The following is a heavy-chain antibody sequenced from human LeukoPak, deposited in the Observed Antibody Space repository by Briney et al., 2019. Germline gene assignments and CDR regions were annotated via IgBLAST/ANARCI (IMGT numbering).Heavy chain of an antibody. Sequence: ASVKLSCKASGYTFTSYDINWVRQATGQGLEWMGWMNPNSGNTGYAQKFQGRVTMTRNTSISTAYMELSSLRSEDTAVYYCARGPEVDIVATILGVWFDPWGQGTLVTVSS. V-gene: IGHV1-8*01. CDR3: ARGPEVDIVATILGVWFDP. J-gene: IGHJ5*02. D-gene: IGHD5-12*01. CDR1: GYTFTSYD. CDR2: MNPNSGNT.